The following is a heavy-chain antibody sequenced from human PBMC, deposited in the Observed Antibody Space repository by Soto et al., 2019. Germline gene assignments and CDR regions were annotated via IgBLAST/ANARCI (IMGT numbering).Heavy chain of an antibody. V-gene: IGHV3-30*18. J-gene: IGHJ4*02. CDR3: AKRVGGERYAANFAL. CDR1: GFTLSNIG. D-gene: IGHD2-21*01. CDR2: ISAGGNTK. Sequence: QVQLVESGGGVVQPGTSLRLACEASGFTLSNIGMQWVRQAPGKGLEWVAVISAGGNTKYYADSVKGRFTISRDNFKNPLFLKMKSLRTEDTAVYYCAKRVGGERYAANFALWGQGTRVTVPS.